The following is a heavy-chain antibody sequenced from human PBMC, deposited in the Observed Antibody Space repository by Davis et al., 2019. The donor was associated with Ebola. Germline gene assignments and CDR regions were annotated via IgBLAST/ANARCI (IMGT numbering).Heavy chain of an antibody. CDR1: GYTFTSYY. D-gene: IGHD6-19*01. J-gene: IGHJ4*02. CDR2: INPSGGST. Sequence: AASVKVSCKASGYTFTSYYMHWVRQAPGQGLEWMGIINPSGGSTSYAQKFQGRVTMTRDTSTSTVYMELSSLRSKDTALYYCARASGSGWYSWYYSDYWGQGTLVTVSS. CDR3: ARASGSGWYSWYYSDY. V-gene: IGHV1-46*01.